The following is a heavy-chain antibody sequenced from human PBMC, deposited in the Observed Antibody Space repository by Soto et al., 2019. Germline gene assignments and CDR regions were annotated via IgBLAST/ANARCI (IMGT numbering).Heavy chain of an antibody. CDR1: GGSISSGDYY. CDR2: IYYSGST. J-gene: IGHJ5*02. V-gene: IGHV4-30-4*01. D-gene: IGHD3-16*02. CDR3: ARGSVGYYDYVWGSYRLNWFDP. Sequence: QVQLQESGPGLVKPSQTLSLTCTVSGGSISSGDYYWSWIRQPPGKGLEWIGYIYYSGSTYYNPSLTSRVTISVDTSKNQFSLKLSSVTAADTAVYYCARGSVGYYDYVWGSYRLNWFDPWGQGTLVTVSS.